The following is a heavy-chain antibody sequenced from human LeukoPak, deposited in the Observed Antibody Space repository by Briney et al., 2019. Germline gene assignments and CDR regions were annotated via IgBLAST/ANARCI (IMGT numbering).Heavy chain of an antibody. CDR3: ASAGDCSSTSCYGY. CDR1: GFTFSYYS. CDR2: ISRSSTYI. D-gene: IGHD2-2*01. J-gene: IGHJ4*02. V-gene: IGHV3-21*01. Sequence: GGSLRLSCAASGFTFSYYSMNCVRQAPGKGLEWVSCISRSSTYIYYADSVKGRFTISRDNAKNSLFLQMNSLRAEDTAVYYCASAGDCSSTSCYGYWGQGTLVTVSS.